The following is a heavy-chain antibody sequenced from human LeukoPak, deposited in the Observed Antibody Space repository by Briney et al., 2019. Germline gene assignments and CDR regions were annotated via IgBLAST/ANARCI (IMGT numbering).Heavy chain of an antibody. CDR1: GGSISSGDYY. CDR3: ARGVLDILPGYYFDY. J-gene: IGHJ4*02. V-gene: IGHV4-30-4*01. D-gene: IGHD3-9*01. Sequence: SETLSLTCTVSGGSISSGDYYWSWIRQPPGKGLEWIGYIYYSGSTYYNPSLKSRVTISVDTSKNQFSLKLSSVTAADTAVYYCARGVLDILPGYYFDYWGQGTLVTVSS. CDR2: IYYSGST.